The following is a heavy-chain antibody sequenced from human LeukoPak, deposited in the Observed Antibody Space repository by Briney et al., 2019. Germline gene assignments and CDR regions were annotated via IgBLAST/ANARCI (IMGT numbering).Heavy chain of an antibody. Sequence: TGGSLRLSCAASGFTFSTYSMNWVRQAPGKGLEWVSYISGSSSTIYYADSVKGRFTISRDNAKNSLYLQMSSLRDEDTAVYYCAKGPSLAVLLWFGEPDFDYWGQGTLVTVSS. J-gene: IGHJ4*02. CDR2: ISGSSSTI. V-gene: IGHV3-48*02. CDR3: AKGPSLAVLLWFGEPDFDY. CDR1: GFTFSTYS. D-gene: IGHD3-10*01.